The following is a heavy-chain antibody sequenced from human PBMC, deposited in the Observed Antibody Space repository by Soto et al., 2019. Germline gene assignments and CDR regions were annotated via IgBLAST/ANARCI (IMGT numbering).Heavy chain of an antibody. J-gene: IGHJ3*02. CDR3: AKATATGGGAFDI. V-gene: IGHV3-23*01. CDR1: GFICSSYD. Sequence: GSLRLSCAASGFICSSYDMSWVRQAPGKGLEWVSTILVDGRTFYVDSVKGRFTISRDNSKNTVYLQMNSLTAGDTALYYCAKATATGGGAFDICGQGTMVTVSS. D-gene: IGHD2-8*02. CDR2: ILVDGRT.